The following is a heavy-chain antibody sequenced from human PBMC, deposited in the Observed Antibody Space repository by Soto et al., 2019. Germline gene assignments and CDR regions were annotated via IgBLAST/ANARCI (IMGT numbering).Heavy chain of an antibody. Sequence: GESLKISCKGSGYSFTSYWIGWVRQMPGKGLEWMGIIYPGDSDTRYSPSFQGQVTISADKSISTAYLQWSSLKASVTAMYYWARQRIRDGYKKYYYFYGMDVWGQGTTVTVSS. CDR1: GYSFTSYW. J-gene: IGHJ6*02. V-gene: IGHV5-51*01. CDR3: ARQRIRDGYKKYYYFYGMDV. D-gene: IGHD5-12*01. CDR2: IYPGDSDT.